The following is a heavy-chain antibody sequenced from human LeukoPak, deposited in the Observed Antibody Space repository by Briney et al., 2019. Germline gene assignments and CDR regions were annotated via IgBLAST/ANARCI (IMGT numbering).Heavy chain of an antibody. Sequence: PGGSLRLSCAASGFTFSDYYMNWIRQAPGKGLEWISSISSSGSTIYYADSVKGRFTISRDNAKNSLYLQMSSLRAEDTAMYYCAKAWWSTSSGGDSFGIWGQGTMVTVSS. CDR2: ISSSGSTI. CDR1: GFTFSDYY. J-gene: IGHJ3*02. CDR3: AKAWWSTSSGGDSFGI. V-gene: IGHV3-11*01. D-gene: IGHD6-6*01.